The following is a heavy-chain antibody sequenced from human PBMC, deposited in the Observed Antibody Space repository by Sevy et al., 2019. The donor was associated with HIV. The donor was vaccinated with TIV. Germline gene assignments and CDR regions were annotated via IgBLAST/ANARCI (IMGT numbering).Heavy chain of an antibody. J-gene: IGHJ3*02. CDR2: ISAYNGNT. D-gene: IGHD6-19*01. V-gene: IGHV1-18*01. CDR1: GYTFTSYG. Sequence: ASVKVSCKASGYTFTSYGISWVRQAPGHGLEWMGWISAYNGNTNYAQKLQGSVTMTTDTSTSTAYMELRSLRSDDPAVYYCARDRKYSSGGDAFDIWGQGTMVTVSS. CDR3: ARDRKYSSGGDAFDI.